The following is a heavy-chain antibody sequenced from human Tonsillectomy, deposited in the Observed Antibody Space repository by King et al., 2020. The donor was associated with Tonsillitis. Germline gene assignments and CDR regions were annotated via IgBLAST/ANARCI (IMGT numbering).Heavy chain of an antibody. Sequence: HVQLVESGGGVVQPGRSLRLSCAASGFTFRTYGMHWVRQAPGKGLEWVAVISYDGNDEYYADSVKGRFTISRDNSKNTLSLQMNSLRPGDTAVYYCAKELGYLRYFMDVWGTGTTVTVS. CDR3: AKELGYLRYFMDV. CDR1: GFTFRTYG. CDR2: ISYDGNDE. V-gene: IGHV3-30*18. D-gene: IGHD6-13*01. J-gene: IGHJ6*03.